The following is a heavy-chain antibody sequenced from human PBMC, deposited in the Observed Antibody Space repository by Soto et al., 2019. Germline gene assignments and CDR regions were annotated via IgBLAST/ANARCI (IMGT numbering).Heavy chain of an antibody. CDR2: IKQDGSEK. V-gene: IGHV3-7*05. Sequence: EVQLVEAGGDLVQPGGSLRLSCAASGFTFSSYWMSWVRQAPGKGLEWVANIKQDGSEKYYVDSVKGRFTISRDNAKNSLYLQMNSLRAEDTAVYYCARVPYDSSGYYYVGVDYWGQGTLVTVSS. CDR1: GFTFSSYW. J-gene: IGHJ4*02. D-gene: IGHD3-22*01. CDR3: ARVPYDSSGYYYVGVDY.